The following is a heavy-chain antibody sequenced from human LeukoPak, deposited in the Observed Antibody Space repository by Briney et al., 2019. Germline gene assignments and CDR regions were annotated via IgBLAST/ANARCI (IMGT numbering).Heavy chain of an antibody. CDR3: ARETPSRYFDY. V-gene: IGHV1-8*01. D-gene: IGHD4-23*01. CDR2: MNPNSGKT. J-gene: IGHJ4*02. CDR1: GYTLTTYD. Sequence: ASVKVSCKASGYTLTTYDINWVRQAPGQGLEWMGWMNPNSGKTGHARKFQDRITITRNTSISTAYMELSSLGSEDTAVYYCARETPSRYFDYWGQGTLVTVSS.